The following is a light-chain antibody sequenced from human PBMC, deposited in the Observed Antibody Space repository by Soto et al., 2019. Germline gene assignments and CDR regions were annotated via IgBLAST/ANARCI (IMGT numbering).Light chain of an antibody. CDR1: SSDVGGYNY. V-gene: IGLV2-11*01. CDR3: CSYAGSYAYV. J-gene: IGLJ1*01. Sequence: QSALTQPRSVSGSPGQSVTISCTGTSSDVGGYNYVSWYQQHPGKVPKLLIYDVSKRPSEVPDRFSGSKSGNTASLTISGLQGEDEAEYYCCSYAGSYAYVFGTGTKLTVL. CDR2: DVS.